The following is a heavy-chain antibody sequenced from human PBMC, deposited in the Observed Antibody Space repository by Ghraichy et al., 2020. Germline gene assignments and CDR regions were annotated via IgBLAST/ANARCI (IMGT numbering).Heavy chain of an antibody. J-gene: IGHJ6*02. CDR3: ARGSKVVRFYYYDGMDV. CDR2: ITSSSRTK. CDR1: GFTFDGYP. Sequence: GGSLRLSCVGSGFTFDGYPMNWVRQSPGKGLEWVSYITSSSRTKFYADSVKGRFTISRDNAQNSLFLQMKSLRDEDTAVYYCARGSKVVRFYYYDGMDVWGQGTTVTVSS. D-gene: IGHD4-23*01. V-gene: IGHV3-48*02.